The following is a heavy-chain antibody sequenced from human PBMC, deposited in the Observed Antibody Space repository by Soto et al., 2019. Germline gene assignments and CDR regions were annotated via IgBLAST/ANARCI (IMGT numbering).Heavy chain of an antibody. D-gene: IGHD2-2*01. V-gene: IGHV4-39*01. CDR2: IYYSGST. J-gene: IGHJ4*02. CDR3: VRLEPAAQHVVPAAITDY. CDR1: GGSISSSSYY. Sequence: QLQLQESGPGLVKPSETLSLTCTVSGGSISSSSYYWGWIRQPPGKGLEWIGSIYYSGSTYYNPSLKSRVTISVDTSKNQFSLKLSSVTAADTAVYYCVRLEPAAQHVVPAAITDYWGQGTLVTVSS.